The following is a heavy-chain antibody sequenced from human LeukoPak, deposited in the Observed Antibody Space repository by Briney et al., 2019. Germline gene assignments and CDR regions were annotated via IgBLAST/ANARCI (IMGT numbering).Heavy chain of an antibody. CDR1: AFTVSSNY. CDR3: ARVYYGSGSLYYYYYYMDV. D-gene: IGHD3-10*01. Sequence: GGSLRLSCAASAFTVSSNYMSWVRQAPGKGLEWVSVIYSGGRTYYADSVKGRFTISRDNSKNTLYLQMNSLRAEDTAVYYCARVYYGSGSLYYYYYYMDVWGKGTTVTTSS. J-gene: IGHJ6*03. V-gene: IGHV3-53*01. CDR2: IYSGGRT.